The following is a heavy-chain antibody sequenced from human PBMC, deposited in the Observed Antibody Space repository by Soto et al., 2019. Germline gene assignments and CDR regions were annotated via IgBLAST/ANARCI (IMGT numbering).Heavy chain of an antibody. CDR1: GDSISGHY. J-gene: IGHJ5*02. CDR3: ARGIAVQRDAPDKNFLDA. D-gene: IGHD2-21*01. CDR2: ISNSGST. V-gene: IGHV4-59*11. Sequence: PSEPLCLTGTVSGDSISGHYWSWVRQPPGKGLEWTGYISNSGSTNYNPSLKSRVTMSADTSKNPFSLKLRAVTAADTAVYYCARGIAVQRDAPDKNFLDAWGLGTLVTVSS.